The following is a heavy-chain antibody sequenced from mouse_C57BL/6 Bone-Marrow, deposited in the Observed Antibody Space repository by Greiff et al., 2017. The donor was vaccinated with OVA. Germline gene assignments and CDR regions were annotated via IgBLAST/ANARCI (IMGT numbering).Heavy chain of an antibody. J-gene: IGHJ4*01. CDR1: GFTIKNTY. D-gene: IGHD1-1*02. V-gene: IGHV14-3*01. CDR2: IDPANGNT. CDR3: ARVNFCGRLYAMDY. Sequence: EVQLQQSVAELVRPGASVKLSCTASGFTIKNTYMHWVKQRPEQGLEWIGRIDPANGNTYYAPKFQGKATMTADKSSSTAYLQLRSLSSEDTAVYWCARVNFCGRLYAMDYWGQGTSVTVSS.